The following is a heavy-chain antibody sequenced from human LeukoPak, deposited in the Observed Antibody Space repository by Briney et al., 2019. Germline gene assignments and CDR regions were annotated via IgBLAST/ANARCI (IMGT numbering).Heavy chain of an antibody. D-gene: IGHD3-3*01. V-gene: IGHV3-23*01. J-gene: IGHJ4*02. CDR2: ISGSGTIT. CDR1: GFSFSTYA. CDR3: AKDAPDLWSSFDY. Sequence: QSGGSLRLSCAASGFSFSTYAMSWVRQAPGKGLEWVSGISGSGTITYYADSVKGRFTISRDNFKNMLYLQMDSLRAEDTAVYYCAKDAPDLWSSFDYWGQGTLVTVSA.